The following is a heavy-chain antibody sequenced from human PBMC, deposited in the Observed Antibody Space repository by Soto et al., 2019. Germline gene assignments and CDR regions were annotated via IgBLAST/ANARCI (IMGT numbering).Heavy chain of an antibody. CDR2: INWNGGST. CDR1: GFTFDDYG. CDR3: ARGAGITMVRGAVPIPFDI. V-gene: IGHV3-20*04. D-gene: IGHD3-10*01. J-gene: IGHJ3*02. Sequence: GGSLRLSCAASGFTFDDYGMSWVRQAPGKGLEWVSGINWNGGSTGYADSVKGRFTISRDNAKNSLYLQMNSLRAEDTALYYCARGAGITMVRGAVPIPFDIWGQGTMVTVSS.